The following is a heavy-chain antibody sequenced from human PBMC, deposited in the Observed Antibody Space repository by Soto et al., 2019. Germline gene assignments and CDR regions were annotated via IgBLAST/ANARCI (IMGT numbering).Heavy chain of an antibody. CDR1: GYTFTSYA. D-gene: IGHD3-10*01. V-gene: IGHV1-3*01. CDR3: AREVGGSGMFDS. Sequence: GASVKVSCKASGYTFTSYAMHWVRQALGQRLEWMGWINAGNGNTKYSQKFQGRVTITRDTSASTTYIELNSLRSEDTAVYYCAREVGGSGMFDSWGQGTLVTVSS. J-gene: IGHJ4*02. CDR2: INAGNGNT.